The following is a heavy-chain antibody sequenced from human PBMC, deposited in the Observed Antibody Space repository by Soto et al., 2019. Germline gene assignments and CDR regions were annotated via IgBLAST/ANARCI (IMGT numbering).Heavy chain of an antibody. CDR3: ARDLHAVGALGAARYYYYDMDV. D-gene: IGHD3-16*01. Sequence: QVQLVESGGGVVQPGRSLRLSCAASGFTFSSYAMHWVRQAPGKGLEWVAVISYDETNKYYADYVKGRFTIFRDNAKNTLYLQMNSPRAEDTAVYYCARDLHAVGALGAARYYYYDMDVLGQGTTVTVSS. CDR1: GFTFSSYA. V-gene: IGHV3-30-3*01. J-gene: IGHJ6*02. CDR2: ISYDETNK.